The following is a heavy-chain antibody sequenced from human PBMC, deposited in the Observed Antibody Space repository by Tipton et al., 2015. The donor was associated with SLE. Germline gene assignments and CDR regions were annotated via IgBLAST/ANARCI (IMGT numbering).Heavy chain of an antibody. Sequence: SLRLSCAASGFSVSSSFLSWVRQAPGKGLEWVSVIYSDGTTYDADSVKGRFTISRDNSKNTLYLQMNSLRAEDTAVYYCAGYDTSGYATSTLGYWGQGILVTVSS. CDR1: GFSVSSSF. J-gene: IGHJ4*02. CDR2: IYSDGTT. D-gene: IGHD3-22*01. CDR3: AGYDTSGYATSTLGY. V-gene: IGHV3-66*01.